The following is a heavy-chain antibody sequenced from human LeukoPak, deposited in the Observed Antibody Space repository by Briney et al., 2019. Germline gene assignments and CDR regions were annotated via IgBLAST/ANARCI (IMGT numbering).Heavy chain of an antibody. CDR2: MNPNSGNT. J-gene: IGHJ5*02. CDR1: GYTFSSYG. Sequence: ASVKVSCKASGYTFSSYGISWVRQAPGQGLEWMGWMNPNSGNTGYAQKFQGRVTITRNTSISTAYMELSSLRSEDTAVYYCARVNRYCSSTSCYRKVWFDPWGQGTLVTVSS. CDR3: ARVNRYCSSTSCYRKVWFDP. D-gene: IGHD2-2*01. V-gene: IGHV1-8*03.